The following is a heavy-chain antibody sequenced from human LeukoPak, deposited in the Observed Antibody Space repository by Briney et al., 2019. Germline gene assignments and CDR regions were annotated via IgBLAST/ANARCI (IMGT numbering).Heavy chain of an antibody. D-gene: IGHD4-17*01. CDR2: IRYDGRNK. J-gene: IGHJ4*02. CDR3: AKEIWPTVTTPGWTYFDY. V-gene: IGHV3-30*02. CDR1: RFTFRSYG. Sequence: GGSLRLSCAASRFTFRSYGMHWVRQAPGKGLEWVAFIRYDGRNKHYADSVKGRFTISRDNSKNTLYLQMNSLRAEDTAVYHCAKEIWPTVTTPGWTYFDYWGQGALVTVSS.